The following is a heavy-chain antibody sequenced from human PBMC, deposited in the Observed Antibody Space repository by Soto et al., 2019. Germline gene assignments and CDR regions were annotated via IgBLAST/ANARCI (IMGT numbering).Heavy chain of an antibody. Sequence: SETLSLTCTVSGGSISSSSYYWGWIRQPPGKGLEWIGSIYYSGSTYYNPSLKSRVTISVDTSKNQFSLKLSSVTAADTAVYYCARQRGEVVVVPAASWGQGTLVTVSS. CDR2: IYYSGST. CDR1: GGSISSSSYY. V-gene: IGHV4-39*01. J-gene: IGHJ4*02. CDR3: ARQRGEVVVVPAAS. D-gene: IGHD2-2*01.